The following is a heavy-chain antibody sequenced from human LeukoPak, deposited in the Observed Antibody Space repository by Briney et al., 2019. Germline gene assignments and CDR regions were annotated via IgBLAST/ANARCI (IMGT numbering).Heavy chain of an antibody. CDR3: ARRKGYVGWFDP. J-gene: IGHJ5*02. Sequence: SETLSLTCAVYGGSFSGYYWSGIRQPPGKGLEWIGETNHSGSTNYNPSLKSRVTISVDTSKNQFSLKLSSVTAADTAVYYCARRKGYVGWFDPWGQGTLVTVSS. CDR2: TNHSGST. D-gene: IGHD1-1*01. CDR1: GGSFSGYY. V-gene: IGHV4-34*01.